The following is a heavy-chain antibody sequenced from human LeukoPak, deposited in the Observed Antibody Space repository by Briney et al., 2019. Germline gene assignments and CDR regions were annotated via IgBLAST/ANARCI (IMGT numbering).Heavy chain of an antibody. Sequence: ASVKVSCKVSGYTLTELSMHWVRQAPEKGLEWMGGFDPEDGETIYAQKFQGRVTMTEDTSTDTAYMELSSLRSEDTAVYYCATSPRIVVVPAAMIRWFDPWGQGTLVTVSS. J-gene: IGHJ5*02. D-gene: IGHD2-2*01. CDR1: GYTLTELS. CDR3: ATSPRIVVVPAAMIRWFDP. V-gene: IGHV1-24*01. CDR2: FDPEDGET.